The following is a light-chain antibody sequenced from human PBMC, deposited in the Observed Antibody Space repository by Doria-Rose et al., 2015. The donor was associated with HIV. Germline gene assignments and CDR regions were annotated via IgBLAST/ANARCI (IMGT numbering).Light chain of an antibody. Sequence: QPVLTQSASVSGSPGQSITISCTGTSSDVGGYNYVSWYQQHPGKAPKFIIYDVNRRPSGVSNRFSGSKSGNTASLTISGLQAEDEADYYCSSYTSSSTFVFGIGTKVTV. J-gene: IGLJ1*01. V-gene: IGLV2-14*03. CDR1: SSDVGGYNY. CDR2: DVN. CDR3: SSYTSSSTFV.